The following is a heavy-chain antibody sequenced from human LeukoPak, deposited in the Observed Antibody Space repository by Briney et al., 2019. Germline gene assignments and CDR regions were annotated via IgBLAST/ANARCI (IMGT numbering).Heavy chain of an antibody. D-gene: IGHD2-2*01. CDR3: ARDAVDIVVGRRDWFDP. J-gene: IGHJ5*02. CDR2: INTNTGNP. V-gene: IGHV7-4-1*02. Sequence: ASVKVSCKASGYTFTSYAMNWVRQAPGQGLEWMGWINTNTGNPTYAQGFTGRFVFSLDTSVSTAYLQISSLKAEDTAVYYCARDAVDIVVGRRDWFDPWGQGTLVTVSS. CDR1: GYTFTSYA.